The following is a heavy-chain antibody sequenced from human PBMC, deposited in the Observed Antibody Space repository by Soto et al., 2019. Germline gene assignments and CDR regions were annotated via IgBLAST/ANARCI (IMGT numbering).Heavy chain of an antibody. V-gene: IGHV1-18*04. CDR2: ISAYNGNT. J-gene: IGHJ2*01. D-gene: IGHD6-13*01. CDR1: RYFLYCHC. Sequence: SKACRYFLYCHCMIWVRHSPGQGLEWMGWISAYNGNTNYAQKLQGRVTRTTDTSTSTAYMELRSLRSDDTAVYYCARSRRVLKWDFDLWGRGTVDTV. CDR3: ARSRRVLKWDFDL.